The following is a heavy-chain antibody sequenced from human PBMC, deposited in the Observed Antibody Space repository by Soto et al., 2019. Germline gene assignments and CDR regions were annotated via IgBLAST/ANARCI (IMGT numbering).Heavy chain of an antibody. D-gene: IGHD2-21*01. CDR1: GGTFSSNS. J-gene: IGHJ4*02. Sequence: QVQLVQSGAEVKKPGSSVKVSCKASGGTFSSNSISWVRQATGQGLVWMGGVIPMLNTAQYARKFQGRVTITADKSTNASHMALRGLTSEDTAVYYCARARGLFGPDNWGQGTRGTVAS. CDR2: VIPMLNTA. CDR3: ARARGLFGPDN. V-gene: IGHV1-69*14.